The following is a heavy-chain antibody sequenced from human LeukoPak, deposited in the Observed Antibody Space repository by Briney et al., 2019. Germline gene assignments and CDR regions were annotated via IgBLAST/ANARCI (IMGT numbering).Heavy chain of an antibody. CDR1: GFTFSSYW. J-gene: IGHJ4*02. D-gene: IGHD3-16*02. CDR2: IKQDGGEK. V-gene: IGHV3-7*01. CDR3: VRRYMSTSAEDFDY. Sequence: GGSLRLSCAASGFTFSSYWMHWVRQAPGKGLEWVANIKQDGGEKYYVDSVKGRFTISRDNAKNSLYLQMNSLRAEDTAVYYCVRRYMSTSAEDFDYWGQGTLVTVSS.